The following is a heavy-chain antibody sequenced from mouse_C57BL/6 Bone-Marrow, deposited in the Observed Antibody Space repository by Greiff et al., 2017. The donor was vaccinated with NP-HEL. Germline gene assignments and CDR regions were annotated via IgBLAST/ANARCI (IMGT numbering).Heavy chain of an antibody. V-gene: IGHV14-3*01. CDR1: GFNIKNTY. CDR2: IDPANGNT. Sequence: EVMLVESVAELVRPGASVKLSCTASGFNIKNTYMHWVKQRPEQGLEWIGRIDPANGNTKYAPKFQGKATITADTSSNTAYLQLSSLTSEDTAIYYCARTAQASYYFDYWGQGTTLTVSS. CDR3: ARTAQASYYFDY. J-gene: IGHJ2*01. D-gene: IGHD3-2*02.